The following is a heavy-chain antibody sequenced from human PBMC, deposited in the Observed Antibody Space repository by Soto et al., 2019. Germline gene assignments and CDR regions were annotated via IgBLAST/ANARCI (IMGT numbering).Heavy chain of an antibody. CDR2: INAGNGNT. V-gene: IGHV1-3*01. J-gene: IGHJ4*02. Sequence: QVQLVQSGAEVKKPGASVKVSCKASGYTFTSYAMHWVRQAPGQRLEWMGWINAGNGNTKYSQKFQGRVTITRDTSASTAYMELSSLRSEDTAVYYCATGGLIAVAGILSDYWGQGTLVTVSS. D-gene: IGHD6-19*01. CDR3: ATGGLIAVAGILSDY. CDR1: GYTFTSYA.